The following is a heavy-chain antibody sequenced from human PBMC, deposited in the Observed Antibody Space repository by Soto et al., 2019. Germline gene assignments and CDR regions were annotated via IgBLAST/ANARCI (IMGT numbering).Heavy chain of an antibody. J-gene: IGHJ5*02. V-gene: IGHV4-34*01. CDR2: INHSGST. Sequence: SETLSLTCAVYGGSFSGYYWSWIRQPPGKGLEWIGEINHSGSTNYNPTLKSRVTISVDTSKNQFSLNLSSVTAADTAVYYCAGGQILRYFDWLLYWFDPWGQGTLVTVSS. CDR1: GGSFSGYY. CDR3: AGGQILRYFDWLLYWFDP. D-gene: IGHD3-9*01.